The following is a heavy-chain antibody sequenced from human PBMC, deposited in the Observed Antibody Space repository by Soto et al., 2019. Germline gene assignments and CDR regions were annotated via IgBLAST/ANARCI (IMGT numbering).Heavy chain of an antibody. CDR2: IHHSGST. D-gene: IGHD1-26*01. J-gene: IGHJ4*02. CDR3: ARAPSYGATGPTLDY. CDR1: GESFSGYY. Sequence: QVQLQQWGAGLLKPSETLSLTCAVYGESFSGYYWSWIRQPPGKGLEWIGEIHHSGSTNYKPSLKSRVTISVDTSKNQFSLKLTSVTAADTAVYYCARAPSYGATGPTLDYWGQGTLVTVSS. V-gene: IGHV4-34*01.